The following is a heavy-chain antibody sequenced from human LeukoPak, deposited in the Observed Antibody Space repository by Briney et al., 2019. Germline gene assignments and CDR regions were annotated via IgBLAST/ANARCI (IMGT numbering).Heavy chain of an antibody. D-gene: IGHD1-20*01. CDR2: RRHGGSNK. CDR3: ANDDPYNWYYMDV. J-gene: IGHJ6*03. Sequence: GEPLRLSCAASGFTLRCYRMHWVRQAPGKGLEGGAIRRHGGSNKYYAASVKGRFTISRDNSKNTLYLQMNRRIAEDAAVDYCANDDPYNWYYMDVWGKGTTITVSS. CDR1: GFTLRCYR. V-gene: IGHV3-30*02.